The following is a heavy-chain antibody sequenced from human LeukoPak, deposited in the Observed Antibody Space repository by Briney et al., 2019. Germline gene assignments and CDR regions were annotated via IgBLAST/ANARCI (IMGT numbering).Heavy chain of an antibody. D-gene: IGHD3-10*01. CDR3: AKDQNGYNKPADY. V-gene: IGHV3-23*01. Sequence: GGSLRLSCAASGFIFRGHAMNWVRQAPGKGLEWVSTVSGSGSATYYADSVKGRFTISRDNPKNTLYLHMNSLRAEDTAIYFCAKDQNGYNKPADYWGQGTLVTVSS. CDR1: GFIFRGHA. CDR2: VSGSGSAT. J-gene: IGHJ4*02.